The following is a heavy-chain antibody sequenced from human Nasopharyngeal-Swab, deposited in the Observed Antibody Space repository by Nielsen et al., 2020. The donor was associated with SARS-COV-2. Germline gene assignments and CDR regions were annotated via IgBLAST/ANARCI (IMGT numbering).Heavy chain of an antibody. V-gene: IGHV4-59*13. CDR1: GGSISSYY. CDR3: ARALTTYYDFWSGYYVFDY. CDR2: IYYGGST. J-gene: IGHJ4*02. D-gene: IGHD3-3*01. Sequence: SETLSLTCTVSGGSISSYYWSWIRQPPGKGLEWIGYIYYGGSTNYNPSLKSRVTISVDTSKNQFSLKLSSVTAADTAVYYCARALTTYYDFWSGYYVFDYWGQGTLVTVSS.